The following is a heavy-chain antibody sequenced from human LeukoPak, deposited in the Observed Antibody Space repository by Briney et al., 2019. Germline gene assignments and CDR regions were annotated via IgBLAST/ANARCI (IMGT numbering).Heavy chain of an antibody. D-gene: IGHD6-13*01. CDR3: ARGPRGSWGYYYYYGMDV. J-gene: IGHJ6*02. CDR1: GGSFSGYY. CDR2: INHSGST. Sequence: SETLSLTCAVYGGSFSGYYWSWIRQPPVKGLEWIGEINHSGSTNYNPSLKSRVTISVDTSKNQFSLKLSSVTAADTAVYYCARGPRGSWGYYYYYGMDVWGQGTTVTVSS. V-gene: IGHV4-34*01.